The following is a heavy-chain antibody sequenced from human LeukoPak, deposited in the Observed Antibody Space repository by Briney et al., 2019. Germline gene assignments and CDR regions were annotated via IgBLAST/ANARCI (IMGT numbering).Heavy chain of an antibody. D-gene: IGHD3-10*01. J-gene: IGHJ4*02. CDR3: ARVPHAMVRGVIITEFYFDY. V-gene: IGHV3-21*01. Sequence: PGGSLRLSCAASGLTFSSYSMNWVRQAPEKGLEWVSSISSSSNYIYYADSVKGRFTISRDNAKNSLYLQMNSLRAEDTAVYYCARVPHAMVRGVIITEFYFDYWGQGTLVTVSS. CDR1: GLTFSSYS. CDR2: ISSSSNYI.